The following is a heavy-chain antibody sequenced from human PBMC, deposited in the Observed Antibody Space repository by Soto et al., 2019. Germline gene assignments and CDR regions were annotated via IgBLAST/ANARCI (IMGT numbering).Heavy chain of an antibody. D-gene: IGHD3-22*01. J-gene: IGHJ3*02. V-gene: IGHV1-69*01. CDR2: IIPIFGTA. Sequence: QVQLVQSGAEVKKPGSSVKVSCKASGGTFSSYAISWVRQAPGQGLEWMGGIIPIFGTANYAQKFQGRVTITADESTSTGYMELSSLRSEDTAVYYCARGRMYYYDSSGYYSQTPYDAFDIWGQGTMVTVSS. CDR3: ARGRMYYYDSSGYYSQTPYDAFDI. CDR1: GGTFSSYA.